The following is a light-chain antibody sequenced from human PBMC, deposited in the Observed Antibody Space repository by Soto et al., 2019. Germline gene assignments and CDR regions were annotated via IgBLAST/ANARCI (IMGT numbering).Light chain of an antibody. CDR1: KSISTW. J-gene: IGKJ1*01. CDR3: QQYNSAWA. Sequence: DVQMTQSPSTLSASVGYRVTITCRASKSISTWLAWYQQTPGKAPKLLIYTAYNLEGGVPSRFSGSGSGKEFPTTISRLQPDDFANYYCQQYNSAWAFGQGTKVDI. CDR2: TAY. V-gene: IGKV1-5*03.